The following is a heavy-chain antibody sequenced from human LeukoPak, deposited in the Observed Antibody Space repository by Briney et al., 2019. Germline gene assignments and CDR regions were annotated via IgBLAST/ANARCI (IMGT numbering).Heavy chain of an antibody. V-gene: IGHV4-39*01. CDR2: IYYSGST. J-gene: IGHJ6*02. Sequence: SETLSLTCTVSGGSISSSYCWGWIRQPPGKGLEWIGSIYYSGSTYYNPSLKSRVTISVDTSKNQFSLKLSSVTAADTAVYYCASPYSSSSMDVWGQGTTVTVSS. CDR1: GGSISSSYC. D-gene: IGHD6-6*01. CDR3: ASPYSSSSMDV.